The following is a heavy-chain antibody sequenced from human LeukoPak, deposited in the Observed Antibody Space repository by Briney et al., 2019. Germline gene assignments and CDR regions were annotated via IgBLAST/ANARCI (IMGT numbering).Heavy chain of an antibody. CDR3: ARLTILYYFDY. D-gene: IGHD3-3*01. CDR1: GGSISSSGYY. J-gene: IGHJ4*02. Sequence: SETLSLTCTVSGGSISSSGYYWGWIRQPPGKGLEWIGSIYYSGSTYYNPSLKSRVTISVDTSKNQFSLKLSSVTAADTAVYYCARLTILYYFDYWGQGTLVTVSS. CDR2: IYYSGST. V-gene: IGHV4-39*01.